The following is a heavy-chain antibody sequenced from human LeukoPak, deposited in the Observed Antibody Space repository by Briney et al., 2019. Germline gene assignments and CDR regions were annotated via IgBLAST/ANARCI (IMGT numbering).Heavy chain of an antibody. J-gene: IGHJ4*02. CDR2: ISGSGGST. V-gene: IGHV3-23*01. D-gene: IGHD5-18*01. Sequence: TGGSLRLSCAASGFTFSSYAMSWVRQAPGKGLEWVSAISGSGGSTYYADSVKGRFTISRDNSKNTLYLQMNSLRAEDTAVYYCAKDSTAMVTAFDYWGQGTLVTVSS. CDR1: GFTFSSYA. CDR3: AKDSTAMVTAFDY.